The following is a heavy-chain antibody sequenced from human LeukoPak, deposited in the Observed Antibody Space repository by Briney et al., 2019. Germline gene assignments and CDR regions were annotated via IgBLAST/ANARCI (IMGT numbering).Heavy chain of an antibody. Sequence: SGTLSLTCTVSGGSFTSDYWSWIRQPAGKGLEWIGRFYTSGTTNYNPSLKSRVTMSADTSKNQFSLKLSSVTAADTAVYYCARCRHGNCDYFDYWGQGTLVTVSS. CDR3: ARCRHGNCDYFDY. D-gene: IGHD1-7*01. V-gene: IGHV4-4*07. CDR2: FYTSGTT. J-gene: IGHJ4*02. CDR1: GGSFTSDY.